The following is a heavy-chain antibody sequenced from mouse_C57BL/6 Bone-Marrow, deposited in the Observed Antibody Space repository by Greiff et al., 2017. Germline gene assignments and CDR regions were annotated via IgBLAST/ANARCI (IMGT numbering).Heavy chain of an antibody. CDR1: GYTFTSYW. CDR2: IDPSDSYT. V-gene: IGHV1-50*01. CDR3: AGNCYLGYFYV. Sequence: QVQLQQPGAELVKPGASVKLSCKASGYTFTSYWMQWVNQRPGQGLEWIGEIDPSDSYTNYNQKFKGKATLTVDTSSSTAYMQLSSLTSEASAVYYYAGNCYLGYFYVWDTGTAVTVSS. D-gene: IGHD2-1*01. J-gene: IGHJ1*03.